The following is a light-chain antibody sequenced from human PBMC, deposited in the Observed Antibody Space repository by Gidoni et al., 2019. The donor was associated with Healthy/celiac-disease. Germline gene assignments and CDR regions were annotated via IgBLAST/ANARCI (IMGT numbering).Light chain of an antibody. V-gene: IGKV3-11*01. CDR3: QQRSNWPPVT. CDR2: DAS. CDR1: QSVSSY. J-gene: IGKJ5*01. Sequence: VLTQSTATLSLSPGERATLSCRASQSVSSYLAWYQQKPGQAPRLLIYDASNRATGIPARFSGSGSGTDFTLTIISLEPEDFAVYYCQQRSNWPPVTFGQGTRLEIK.